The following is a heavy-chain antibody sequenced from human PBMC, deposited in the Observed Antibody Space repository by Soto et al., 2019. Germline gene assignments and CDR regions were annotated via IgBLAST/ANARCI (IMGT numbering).Heavy chain of an antibody. V-gene: IGHV3-23*01. CDR2: ISPSGGNT. CDR3: AKGFVCVCYQCSYYFDS. D-gene: IGHD2-8*01. J-gene: IGHJ4*02. Sequence: EVQLLESGGGLVQPGGSLRLSCAASGFTFSSYVMNWVRLAPGKGLEWVSGISPSGGNTYYADSVKGRFTISRDNSKNALYLQNNSLRAEYTSVYYCAKGFVCVCYQCSYYFDSWGQGALVTVSS. CDR1: GFTFSSYV.